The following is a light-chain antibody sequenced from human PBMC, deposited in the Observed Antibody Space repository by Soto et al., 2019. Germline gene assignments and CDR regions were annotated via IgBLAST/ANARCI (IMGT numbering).Light chain of an antibody. CDR1: QSVSGN. CDR2: GAS. J-gene: IGKJ1*01. V-gene: IGKV3-15*01. CDR3: QQYNNWPGT. Sequence: EIVMTQSPATLSVSPGERATLSCRASQSVSGNLAWYQQKPGQAPRLLIYGASTRATGIPARFSGSGSGTAFTLTISSMQSEAFAVYYCQQYNNWPGTFGQGTKVEIK.